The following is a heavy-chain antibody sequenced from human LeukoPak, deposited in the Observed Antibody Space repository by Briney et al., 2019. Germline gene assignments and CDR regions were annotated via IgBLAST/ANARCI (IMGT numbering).Heavy chain of an antibody. Sequence: ASVKVSCKASGYTFTDYYIHWVRQAPGQGLEWMGWINPNSGGTNYAQRFQGRVTMTRDTSISTAYMEVSRLRSDDTAVYYCARGFPLITAAAYFHHWGQGTLVTVSS. D-gene: IGHD6-13*01. CDR1: GYTFTDYY. V-gene: IGHV1-2*02. CDR2: INPNSGGT. J-gene: IGHJ1*01. CDR3: ARGFPLITAAAYFHH.